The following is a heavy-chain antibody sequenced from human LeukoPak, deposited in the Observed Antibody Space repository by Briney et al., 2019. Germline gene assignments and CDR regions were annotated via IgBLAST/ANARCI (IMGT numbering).Heavy chain of an antibody. CDR1: GGSISRSTYY. CDR2: IYYSGST. D-gene: IGHD6-13*01. Sequence: PSETLSLTCNVSGGSISRSTYYWGWIRQPPGKGLEWIGSIYYSGSTYCNPSLKSRVTISVDTSKNQFSLKLSSVTAADTAVYYCARHEYSSSWYILGNAFDIWGQGIMVTVSS. V-gene: IGHV4-39*01. CDR3: ARHEYSSSWYILGNAFDI. J-gene: IGHJ3*02.